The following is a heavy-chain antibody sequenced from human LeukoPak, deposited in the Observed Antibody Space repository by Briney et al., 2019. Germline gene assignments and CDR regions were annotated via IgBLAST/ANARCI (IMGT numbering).Heavy chain of an antibody. V-gene: IGHV4-34*01. CDR3: ATGDYGDRRFDY. CDR1: GGSFSGYY. CDR2: INHSGST. D-gene: IGHD4-17*01. Sequence: SETLSLTCAVYGGSFSGYYWSWIRQPPKKGLEWIGEINHSGSTYYNPSLKSRVTISVDTSKIQFSLRLSFVTAADTAVYYCATGDYGDRRFDYWGQGTLVTVSS. J-gene: IGHJ4*02.